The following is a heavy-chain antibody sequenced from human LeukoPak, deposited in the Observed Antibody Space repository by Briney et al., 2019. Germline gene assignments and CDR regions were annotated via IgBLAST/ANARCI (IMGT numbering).Heavy chain of an antibody. J-gene: IGHJ4*02. Sequence: GGSLRLSCAASGFTFSSYAMSWVRQAPGKGLEWVSYISGSSSNIYYADSVKGRFTISRDNAKIALYLQMSSLRAEDTAVYYCVRADYFNIMTGYYFDYWGQGALVTVSS. D-gene: IGHD3-9*01. V-gene: IGHV3-48*04. CDR2: ISGSSSNI. CDR3: VRADYFNIMTGYYFDY. CDR1: GFTFSSYA.